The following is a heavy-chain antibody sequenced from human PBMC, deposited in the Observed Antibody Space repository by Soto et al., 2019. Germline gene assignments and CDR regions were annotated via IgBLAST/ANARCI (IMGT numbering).Heavy chain of an antibody. CDR3: ARDYYYDSSGYGDY. CDR2: ISAYNGNT. V-gene: IGHV1-18*01. Sequence: ASVKVSFKASGYTFTSYGISWVRQAPGQGLEWMGWISAYNGNTNYAQKLQGRVTMTTDTSTSTAYMELRSLRSDDTAVYYCARDYYYDSSGYGDYWGQGTLVTVSS. D-gene: IGHD3-22*01. CDR1: GYTFTSYG. J-gene: IGHJ4*02.